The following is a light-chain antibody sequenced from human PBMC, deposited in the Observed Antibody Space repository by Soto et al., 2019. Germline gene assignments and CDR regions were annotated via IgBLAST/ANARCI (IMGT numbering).Light chain of an antibody. CDR2: KAP. CDR3: QQYNSYSGT. V-gene: IGKV1-5*03. CDR1: QTISSW. J-gene: IGKJ1*01. Sequence: EIQMTQSPSKLFGSGGDRVAITCRASQTISSWLAWYQQKKGKAPKXXIYKAPTLKSGVPSRFSGSGYGTEFNLTISSLQTDDFATYYCQQYNSYSGTFGQGTKVDI.